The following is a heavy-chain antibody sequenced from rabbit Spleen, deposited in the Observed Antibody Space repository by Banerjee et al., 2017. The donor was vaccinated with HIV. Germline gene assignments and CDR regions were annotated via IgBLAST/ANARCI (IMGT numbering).Heavy chain of an antibody. V-gene: IGHV1S45*01. CDR1: GFSFGSNYY. CDR3: ARDTGSSFSSYGMDL. D-gene: IGHD8-1*01. Sequence: QQQLEESGGGLVKPGGTLTLTCKASGFSFGSNYYMCWVRQAPGKGLEWIACITSGTSGYSYYAPWAKGRFTISRASSTTVTLQMTSLTVADTATYFCARDTGSSFSSYGMDLWGPGTLVTVS. CDR2: ITSGTSGYS. J-gene: IGHJ6*01.